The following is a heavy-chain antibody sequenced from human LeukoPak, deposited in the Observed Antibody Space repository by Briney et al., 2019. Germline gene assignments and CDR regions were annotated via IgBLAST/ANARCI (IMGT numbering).Heavy chain of an antibody. CDR1: GGSISSGDYY. Sequence: SETLSLTCTVSGGSISSGDYYWSWIRQPPGKGLEWIGSIYYSGSTYYNPSLKSRVTISVDTSKNQFSLKLSSVTAADTAVYYCARLNLELRYYYYYMDAWGKGTTVTVSS. CDR2: IYYSGST. V-gene: IGHV4-39*01. D-gene: IGHD1-7*01. CDR3: ARLNLELRYYYYYMDA. J-gene: IGHJ6*03.